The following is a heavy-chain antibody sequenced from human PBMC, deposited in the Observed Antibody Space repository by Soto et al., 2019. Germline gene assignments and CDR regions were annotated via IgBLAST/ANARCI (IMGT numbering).Heavy chain of an antibody. Sequence: EVQLLESGGGLVQPGGSLRLSCAASGFTVSSSAMIWVRQAPGKGLEWVATFSAGGSRYYADSMKGRFTISRNSSQNTLYLQMNGLRAEDTALYYCAKDRGSGGIVAGTPDYWGQGTLVTVSS. J-gene: IGHJ4*02. D-gene: IGHD6-19*01. V-gene: IGHV3-23*01. CDR1: GFTVSSSA. CDR3: AKDRGSGGIVAGTPDY. CDR2: FSAGGSR.